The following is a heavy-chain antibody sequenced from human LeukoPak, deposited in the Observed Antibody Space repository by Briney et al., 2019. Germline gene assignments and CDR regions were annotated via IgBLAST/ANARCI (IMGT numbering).Heavy chain of an antibody. Sequence: PGGSLRLSCAASGFTFSSDAMSWVRQAPGKGLEWVSAISGSGGSTYYADSVKGRFTISRDNSKNTLYLQMNSLRAEDTAVYYCAKEQAGYYGSGNTIDYWGQGTLVTVSS. CDR1: GFTFSSDA. CDR3: AKEQAGYYGSGNTIDY. J-gene: IGHJ4*02. V-gene: IGHV3-23*01. D-gene: IGHD3-10*01. CDR2: ISGSGGST.